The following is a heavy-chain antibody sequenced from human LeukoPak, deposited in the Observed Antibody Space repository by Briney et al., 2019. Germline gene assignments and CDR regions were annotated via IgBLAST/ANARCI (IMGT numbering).Heavy chain of an antibody. V-gene: IGHV3-48*03. J-gene: IGHJ6*02. CDR1: GFTFSSYE. CDR3: ARDLAYNYNYYYYGLDV. CDR2: ISGSGSDI. Sequence: GGSLRLSCAASGFTFSSYEMKWVRQAPGQGLEWVSSISGSGSDIHYADSVKGRFTISRDNAKNSLYLQVNSLRAEDTAIYYCARDLAYNYNYYYYGLDVWGQGTTVTVSS. D-gene: IGHD5-24*01.